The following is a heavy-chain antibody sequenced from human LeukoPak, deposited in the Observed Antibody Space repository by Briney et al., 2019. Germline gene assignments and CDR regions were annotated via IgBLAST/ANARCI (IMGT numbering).Heavy chain of an antibody. V-gene: IGHV4-39*07. J-gene: IGHJ1*01. Sequence: PSETLSLTCTVSGGSISSSSYYWGWIRQPPGKGLEWIGSIYYSGSTYYNPSLKSRVTISVDRSKNQFSLKLSSVTAADTAVYYCARALDSSSFQHWGQGTLVTVSS. CDR1: GGSISSSSYY. CDR2: IYYSGST. D-gene: IGHD3-22*01. CDR3: ARALDSSSFQH.